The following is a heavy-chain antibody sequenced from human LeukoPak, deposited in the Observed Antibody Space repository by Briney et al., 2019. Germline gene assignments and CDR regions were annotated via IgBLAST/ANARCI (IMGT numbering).Heavy chain of an antibody. CDR2: IIPIFGTA. D-gene: IGHD2-2*01. J-gene: IGHJ6*03. CDR3: ARGVRLGSRGARTRRATYYMDV. Sequence: GASVKVSCKASGGTFSSYAISWVRQAPGQGLEWMGGIIPIFGTANYAQKFQGRVTMTRNTSISTAYMELSSLRSEDTAVYYCARGVRLGSRGARTRRATYYMDVWGKGTTVTISS. V-gene: IGHV1-69*05. CDR1: GGTFSSYA.